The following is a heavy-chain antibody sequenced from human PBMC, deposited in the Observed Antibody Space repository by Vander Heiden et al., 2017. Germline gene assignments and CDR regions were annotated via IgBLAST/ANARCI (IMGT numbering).Heavy chain of an antibody. D-gene: IGHD3-9*01. V-gene: IGHV1-18*01. CDR1: GYTFTSYG. CDR2: ISAYNGNT. CDR3: ARVAQVLRYFAYGMDV. Sequence: QVQLVQSGAEVKKPGASVKVSCKASGYTFTSYGISWVRQAPGQGLEWMGWISAYNGNTNYAQKLQGRVTMTTDTSTSTAYMELRSLRSDETAVYYCARVAQVLRYFAYGMDVWGQGTTVTVSS. J-gene: IGHJ6*02.